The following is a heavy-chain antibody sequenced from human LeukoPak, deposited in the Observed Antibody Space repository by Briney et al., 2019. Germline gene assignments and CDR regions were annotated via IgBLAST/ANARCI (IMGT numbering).Heavy chain of an antibody. CDR3: ARDTVTTYNNWFDP. D-gene: IGHD4-17*01. J-gene: IGHJ5*02. Sequence: PGRSLRLSCAASGFTFSSYAMHWVRQAPGKGLEWVAVISYDGSNKYYADSVKGRFTISRDNSKNTPYLQMNSLRAEDTAVYYCARDTVTTYNNWFDPWGQGTLVTVSS. CDR1: GFTFSSYA. CDR2: ISYDGSNK. V-gene: IGHV3-30-3*01.